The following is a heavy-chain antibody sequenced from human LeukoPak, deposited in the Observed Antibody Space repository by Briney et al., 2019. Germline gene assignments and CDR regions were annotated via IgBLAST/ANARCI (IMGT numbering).Heavy chain of an antibody. J-gene: IGHJ4*02. CDR1: GFTFSSYE. CDR3: ARGYSGYDHGNYFDY. D-gene: IGHD5-12*01. CDR2: INWNGGST. Sequence: GGSLRLSCAASGFTFSSYEMNWVRQAPGKGLEWVSGINWNGGSTPYADSVKGRFTISRDNAKNSLFLQMNRLRAEDTALYYCARGYSGYDHGNYFDYWGQGTLVTVSS. V-gene: IGHV3-20*04.